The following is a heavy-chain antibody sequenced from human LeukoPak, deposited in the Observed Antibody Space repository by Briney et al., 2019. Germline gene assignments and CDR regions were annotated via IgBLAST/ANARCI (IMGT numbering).Heavy chain of an antibody. V-gene: IGHV6-1*01. D-gene: IGHD6-19*01. CDR1: GDSVSSKSAA. Sequence: SQALSLTCAISGDSVSSKSAAWNWIRQSPSRGLEWLGRTYYRSKWHNDYAVSVKSRITINPDTSKNQFTLQLNSVTPEDTAVYYCARDTVAGNYFGYWGQGTLVTVSS. J-gene: IGHJ4*02. CDR2: TYYRSKWHN. CDR3: ARDTVAGNYFGY.